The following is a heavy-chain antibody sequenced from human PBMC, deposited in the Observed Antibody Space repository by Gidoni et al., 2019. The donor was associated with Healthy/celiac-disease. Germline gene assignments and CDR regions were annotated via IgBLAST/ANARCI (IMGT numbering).Heavy chain of an antibody. J-gene: IGHJ5*02. CDR1: GGSISSYY. V-gene: IGHV4-59*01. CDR3: ARDGSGDYRPWFDP. CDR2: IYYSGST. D-gene: IGHD4-17*01. Sequence: QVQLQESGPGLVKPSETLSLTCTVSGGSISSYYWSWIRQPPGKGLEWIGYIYYSGSTNYNPSLKSRVTISVDTSKNQFSLKLSSVTAADTAVYYCARDGSGDYRPWFDPWGQGTLVTVSS.